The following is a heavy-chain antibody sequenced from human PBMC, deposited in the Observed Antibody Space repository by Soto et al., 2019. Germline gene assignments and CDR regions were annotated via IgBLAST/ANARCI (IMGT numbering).Heavy chain of an antibody. J-gene: IGHJ4*02. Sequence: EVQLVESGGGLVQPGGSLRLSCVASGFTFNYYWMHWVRQAPGKGLVWVSRIQSDGSSPDYVDSVKGRFTISRDTAKNTLYLQMNNLRAEDTAVYYCARGGDPDYWGQGTLVTVSS. CDR3: ARGGDPDY. CDR2: IQSDGSSP. D-gene: IGHD2-21*02. CDR1: GFTFNYYW. V-gene: IGHV3-74*01.